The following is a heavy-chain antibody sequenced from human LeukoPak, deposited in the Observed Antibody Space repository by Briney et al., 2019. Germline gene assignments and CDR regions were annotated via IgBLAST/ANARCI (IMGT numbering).Heavy chain of an antibody. CDR3: ARGHGNGDAFDI. J-gene: IGHJ3*02. V-gene: IGHV4-59*01. CDR1: CGSISSYY. D-gene: IGHD1-14*01. Sequence: PSATRSFTNTAACGSISSYYWSWIRQPPGKRLGWVGYIYYSGITNYNPSLKSRVTISVDTSKHQVSLKLSSVTAADTAVYSCARGHGNGDAFDIWGQGTMVTVSS. CDR2: IYYSGIT.